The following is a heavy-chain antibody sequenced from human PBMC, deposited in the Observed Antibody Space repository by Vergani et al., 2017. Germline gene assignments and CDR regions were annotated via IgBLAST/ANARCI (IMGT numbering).Heavy chain of an antibody. V-gene: IGHV3-33*01. Sequence: QVQLEESGGGVVQPGRSLRLSCAGSGFTLSSHAMHWVRQAPGKGLEWVAFIWYDGSKEYYADSVKGRFTISRDNSKNTLYLQMNNLRAEDTAVYYCARQSRDVFCTNGVCPLGYWGQGALVTVSS. D-gene: IGHD2-8*01. CDR2: IWYDGSKE. CDR3: ARQSRDVFCTNGVCPLGY. CDR1: GFTLSSHA. J-gene: IGHJ4*02.